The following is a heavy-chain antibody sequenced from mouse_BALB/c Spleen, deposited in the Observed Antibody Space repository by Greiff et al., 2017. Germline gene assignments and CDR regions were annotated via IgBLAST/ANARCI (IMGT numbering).Heavy chain of an antibody. CDR1: GYTFTSYY. J-gene: IGHJ2*01. D-gene: IGHD3-3*01. CDR2: INPSNGGT. Sequence: LQESGAELVKPGASVKLSCKASGYTFTSYYMYWVKQRPGQGLEWIGEINPSNGGTNFNEKFKSKATLTVDKSSSTAYMQLSSLTSEDSAVYYCTILGGYFDYWGQGTTLTVSS. CDR3: TILGGYFDY. V-gene: IGHV1S16*01.